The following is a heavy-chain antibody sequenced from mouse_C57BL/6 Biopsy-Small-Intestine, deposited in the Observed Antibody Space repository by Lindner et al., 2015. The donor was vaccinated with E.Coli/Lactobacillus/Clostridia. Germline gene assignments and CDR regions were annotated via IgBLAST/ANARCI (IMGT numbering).Heavy chain of an antibody. CDR3: TIMSHCGNGVCYPYDH. V-gene: IGHV1-20*01. D-gene: IGHD1-1*02. J-gene: IGHJ4*01. Sequence: SVKVSCKTSGYPFTRYGITWVRQAPGQGLEWMGWISVYNGNTAYTQNLQGRVTITKDTSTNTVDMELRSLRSDDTAMYYCTIMSHCGNGVCYPYDHWGQGTLVLVSS. CDR2: ISVYNGNT. CDR1: GYPFTRYG.